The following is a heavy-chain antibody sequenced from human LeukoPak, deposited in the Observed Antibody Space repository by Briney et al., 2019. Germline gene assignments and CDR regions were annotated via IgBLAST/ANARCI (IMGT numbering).Heavy chain of an antibody. J-gene: IGHJ4*02. D-gene: IGHD5-18*01. V-gene: IGHV3-33*01. CDR3: ASDVDTAMARYYFDY. CDR1: GFTFSSYG. CDR2: IWYDGSNK. Sequence: GGSLRLSCAASGFTFSSYGMHWVRQAPGEGLEWVAVIWYDGSNKYYADSVKGRFTISRDNSKNTLYLQMNSLRAEDTAVYYCASDVDTAMARYYFDYWGQGTLVTVSS.